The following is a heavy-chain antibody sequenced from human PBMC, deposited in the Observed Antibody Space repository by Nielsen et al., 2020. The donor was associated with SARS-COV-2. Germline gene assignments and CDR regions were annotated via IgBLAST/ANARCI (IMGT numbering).Heavy chain of an antibody. CDR1: GDSIGGYY. V-gene: IGHV4-59*01. J-gene: IGHJ3*02. Sequence: SETLSLTCTVSGDSIGGYYWSWIRQSPGKGVEWIGYAHDSGSTYYNPSLESRVIISIDTSKNHFSLILRSVTAADAAIYCCARVRVQLMEPILGTFDIWGPGTKVTVSS. CDR2: AHDSGST. D-gene: IGHD3-3*02. CDR3: ARVRVQLMEPILGTFDI.